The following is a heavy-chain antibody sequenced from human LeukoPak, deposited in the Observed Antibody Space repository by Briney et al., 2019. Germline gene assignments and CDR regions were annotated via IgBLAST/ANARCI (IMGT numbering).Heavy chain of an antibody. J-gene: IGHJ4*02. CDR2: MSPNSGNT. CDR3: ARAQGGFGELSYYFDY. Sequence: ASVKVSCKASGYTFTSYDINWVRQATGQGLEWMGWMSPNSGNTGYAQKFQGRVTMTRNTSISTAYMELSSLRSEDTAVYYCARAQGGFGELSYYFDYWGQGTLVTVSS. V-gene: IGHV1-8*01. CDR1: GYTFTSYD. D-gene: IGHD3-10*01.